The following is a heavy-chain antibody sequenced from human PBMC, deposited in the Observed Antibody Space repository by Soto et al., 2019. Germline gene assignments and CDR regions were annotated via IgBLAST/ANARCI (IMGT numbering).Heavy chain of an antibody. Sequence: EVQLLASGGGLVQPGGSLSLSCAASGFTFSSYAMSWVRQAPGQGLEWVSAISGSGGSTYSAASVKGRFTISRDNSKNTLSLQMNSLRAEDTAVYYCAKEAGVWLEQYYFDYWGQGTLVTVAS. J-gene: IGHJ4*02. CDR2: ISGSGGST. CDR3: AKEAGVWLEQYYFDY. D-gene: IGHD3-10*01. V-gene: IGHV3-23*01. CDR1: GFTFSSYA.